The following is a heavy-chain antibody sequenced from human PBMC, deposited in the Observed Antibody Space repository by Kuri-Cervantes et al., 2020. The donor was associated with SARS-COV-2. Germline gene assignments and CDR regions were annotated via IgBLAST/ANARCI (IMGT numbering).Heavy chain of an antibody. J-gene: IGHJ4*02. CDR2: IYTSGSA. CDR3: ARGGGGQLDFDY. V-gene: IGHV4-4*07. Sequence: SETLSLTCTVSGGSISSYYWSWIRQPAGKGLEWIGRIYTSGSANYNPSPESRVTMSVDTSKNQFSLKLSSVTAADTAVYYCARGGGGQLDFDYWGQGTLVTVSS. D-gene: IGHD6-13*01. CDR1: GGSISSYY.